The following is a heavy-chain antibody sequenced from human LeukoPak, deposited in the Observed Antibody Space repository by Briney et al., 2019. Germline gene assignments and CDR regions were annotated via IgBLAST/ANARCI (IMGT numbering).Heavy chain of an antibody. CDR2: IYYSGST. V-gene: IGHV4-59*01. CDR1: GGSISSYY. CDR3: ARVTGYIVEDYFDY. J-gene: IGHJ4*02. Sequence: PSETLSLTCNVSGGSISSYYWSWIRQPPGKGLEWIGYIYYSGSTNYNPSLKSRVTISVDTSKNQFSLRLSSVTAADTAVYYCARVTGYIVEDYFDYWGQGTLVTVSS. D-gene: IGHD3-22*01.